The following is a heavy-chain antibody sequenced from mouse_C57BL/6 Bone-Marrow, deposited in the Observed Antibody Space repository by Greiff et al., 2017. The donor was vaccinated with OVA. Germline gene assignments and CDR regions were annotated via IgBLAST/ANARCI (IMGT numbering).Heavy chain of an antibody. CDR2: ISYNGSN. CDR3: ARDRDY. Sequence: ESGPGLVKPSQSLSLTCSVTGYSITSGYYWNWIRQFPGNKLEWMGYISYNGSNNYNPSLKNRISITRDTSKNQFFLKLNSVTTEDTATYYCARDRDYWGQGTTLTVSS. CDR1: GYSITSGYY. J-gene: IGHJ2*01. V-gene: IGHV3-6*01.